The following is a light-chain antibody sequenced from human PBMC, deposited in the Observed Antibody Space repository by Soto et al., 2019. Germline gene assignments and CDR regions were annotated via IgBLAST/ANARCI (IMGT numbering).Light chain of an antibody. V-gene: IGKV1-27*01. CDR2: VAS. CDR1: QDISYS. CDR3: QNYNSAPLT. Sequence: DRVTITCRASQDISYSLAWYQQKPVKVPKLLIYVASTLQSGVPSRFSGSGSGTDFTLTISSLQPEDVATYYCQNYNSAPLTFGGGTKVDIK. J-gene: IGKJ4*01.